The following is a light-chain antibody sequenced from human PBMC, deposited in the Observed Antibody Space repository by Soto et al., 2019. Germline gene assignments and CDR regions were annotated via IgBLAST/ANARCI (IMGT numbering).Light chain of an antibody. Sequence: QSALAQPASVSGSPGQSVTISCTGTSSDVGGYNFVSWYQQYPCKVPKLIIHQVIDRPSGISDRFSGSKSGNRAFLTISGLQAEDEADYYCCSLTSGPGWVFGGGTKLTVL. J-gene: IGLJ3*02. CDR2: QVI. CDR1: SSDVGGYNF. CDR3: CSLTSGPGWV. V-gene: IGLV2-14*01.